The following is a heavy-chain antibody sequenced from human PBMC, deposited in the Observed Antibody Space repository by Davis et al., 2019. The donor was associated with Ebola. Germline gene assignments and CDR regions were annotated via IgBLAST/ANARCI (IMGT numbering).Heavy chain of an antibody. V-gene: IGHV1-18*01. CDR2: ISAYNGNT. CDR1: GYTFTSYG. CDR3: ARVRVVVPAANIYYYYYGMDV. D-gene: IGHD2-2*01. Sequence: ASVKVSCKASGYTFTSYGISWVRQAPGQGLEWMGWISAYNGNTNYAQKLQGRVTMTTDTSTSTAYMELRSLRSDDTAVYYCARVRVVVPAANIYYYYYGMDVWGQGTTVTVSS. J-gene: IGHJ6*02.